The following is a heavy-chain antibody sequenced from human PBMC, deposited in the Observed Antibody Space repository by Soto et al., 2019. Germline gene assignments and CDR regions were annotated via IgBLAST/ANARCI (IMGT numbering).Heavy chain of an antibody. CDR2: IYYSGST. J-gene: IGHJ6*04. D-gene: IGHD6-19*01. CDR1: GGSISSSSYY. CDR3: ARRPLGAVAGHYYYYGMDV. Sequence: PSETLSLTCTVSGGSISSSSYYWGWIRQPPGKGLEWIGSIYYSGSTYYNPSLKSRVTISVDTSKNQFSLKLSSVTAAETAVYYSARRPLGAVAGHYYYYGMDVRGKGTTVTVSS. V-gene: IGHV4-39*01.